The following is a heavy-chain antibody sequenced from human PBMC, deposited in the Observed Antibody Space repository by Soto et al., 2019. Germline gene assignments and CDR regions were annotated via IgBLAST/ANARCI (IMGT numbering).Heavy chain of an antibody. CDR1: GFTFSSYA. Sequence: EAQLLASGGGLVQPGGSLRLSCAASGFTFSSYAMSLVRQAPGKGLEWVSAISGSGGSTYSADSVTGRFTISRDNSKNTLYLQMKSLRAEDTAVYYCAKERGGIGGSFYYWGQGTLFTVSS. D-gene: IGHD1-26*01. J-gene: IGHJ4*02. CDR3: AKERGGIGGSFYY. V-gene: IGHV3-23*01. CDR2: ISGSGGST.